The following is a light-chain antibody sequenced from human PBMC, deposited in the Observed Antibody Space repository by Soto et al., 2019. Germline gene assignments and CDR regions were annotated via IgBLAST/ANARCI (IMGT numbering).Light chain of an antibody. CDR1: SSDVGKYNL. Sequence: QSALTQPASVSGSPGQSSSLSCSGTSSDVGKYNLVSWYQQHPGKAPKLIVYEISKRPSGVSNHLAGSKSGNTASLTISRLQAGDEADYYCCSCAGSSTWVFGGGTKLTVL. CDR3: CSCAGSSTWV. J-gene: IGLJ3*02. CDR2: EIS. V-gene: IGLV2-23*02.